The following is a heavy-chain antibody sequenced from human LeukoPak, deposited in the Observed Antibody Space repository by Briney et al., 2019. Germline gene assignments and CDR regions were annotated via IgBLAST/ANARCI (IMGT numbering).Heavy chain of an antibody. CDR2: INPNSGGT. V-gene: IGHV1-2*02. CDR3: ARDLRATRDSSSYDDY. CDR1: GYTFTGYY. Sequence: ASVKVSCKASGYTFTGYYMHWVRQAPGQGLEWMGWINPNSGGTNYAQKFQGRVTMTRDTSISTAYMELSRLRSDDTAVYYCARDLRATRDSSSYDDYWGQGTLVTVSS. D-gene: IGHD6-13*01. J-gene: IGHJ4*02.